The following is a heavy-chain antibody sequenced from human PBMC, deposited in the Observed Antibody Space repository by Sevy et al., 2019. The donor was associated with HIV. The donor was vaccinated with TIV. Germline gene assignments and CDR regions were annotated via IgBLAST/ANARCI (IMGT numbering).Heavy chain of an antibody. Sequence: GGSLRLSCAASGFTFSTYAMNWVRQAPGKGLEWVSSISRSGRSTYSADSMEGRFTISRDNFKNTLYLQLSSLRVDDTAVYYCAKGYCDGGSCPRDYYYYGMDVWGQGTTVTVSS. CDR1: GFTFSTYA. J-gene: IGHJ6*02. CDR2: ISRSGRST. D-gene: IGHD2-15*01. CDR3: AKGYCDGGSCPRDYYYYGMDV. V-gene: IGHV3-23*01.